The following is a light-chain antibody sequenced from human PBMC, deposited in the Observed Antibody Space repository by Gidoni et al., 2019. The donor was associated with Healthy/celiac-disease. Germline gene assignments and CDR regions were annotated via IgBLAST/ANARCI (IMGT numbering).Light chain of an antibody. J-gene: IGLJ2*01. CDR3: RSYTSSSTLVV. CDR1: SSDVGGYNY. Sequence: QSALTQPASVSGSPGPSITISCTGTSSDVGGYNYFSWYQQHPGKAPKLMIYEVSNRPSEVSNRFSGSKSGNTASLTISGLQAEDEADYYCRSYTSSSTLVVFGGGTKLTVL. V-gene: IGLV2-14*01. CDR2: EVS.